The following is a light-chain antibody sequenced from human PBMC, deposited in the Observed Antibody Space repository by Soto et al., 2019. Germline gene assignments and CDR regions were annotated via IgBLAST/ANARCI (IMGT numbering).Light chain of an antibody. CDR2: DAS. J-gene: IGKJ1*01. V-gene: IGKV1-5*01. Sequence: DIQMTQSPSTLSSFVGDRVTITCRASQRVGSWLAWYQQKPGKAPMLLIYDASTLETGVPSRFSGTGSGTEFTLAISSLQPDDFATYYCQQYNSYSRTFGQGTKVDIK. CDR3: QQYNSYSRT. CDR1: QRVGSW.